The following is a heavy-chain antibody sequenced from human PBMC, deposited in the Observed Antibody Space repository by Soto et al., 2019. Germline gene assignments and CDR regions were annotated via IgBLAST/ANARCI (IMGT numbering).Heavy chain of an antibody. V-gene: IGHV3-30-3*01. Sequence: PGGSRRLSCAASGFTFSSYVMHWVRQAPGKGLEWVAVISSDGTNKYYADSVKGRFTIYRDSSRDLVDLQMNRLRVDDTAVYYCAREMATSSAIDDWGQGTLVTVSS. CDR1: GFTFSSYV. CDR3: AREMATSSAIDD. J-gene: IGHJ4*02. D-gene: IGHD1-1*01. CDR2: ISSDGTNK.